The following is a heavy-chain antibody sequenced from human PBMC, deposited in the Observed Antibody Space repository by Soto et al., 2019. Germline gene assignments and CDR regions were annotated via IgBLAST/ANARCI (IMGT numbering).Heavy chain of an antibody. J-gene: IGHJ4*02. CDR2: ISAYNGNT. CDR1: GYTFTSYG. V-gene: IGHV1-18*01. D-gene: IGHD3-9*01. CDR3: ARADYEILTGYYRR. Sequence: QVQLVQSGAEVKKPGASVKVSCKASGYTFTSYGISWVRQAPGQGLEWMGWISAYNGNTNYAQKFQGRVTMTTDTXXSTAYMELRSLRSDDTAVYYCARADYEILTGYYRRWGQGTLVTVSS.